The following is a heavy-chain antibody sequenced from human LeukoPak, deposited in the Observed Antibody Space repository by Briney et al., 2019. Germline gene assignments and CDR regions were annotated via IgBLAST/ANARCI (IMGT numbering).Heavy chain of an antibody. V-gene: IGHV3-30*18. Sequence: GGSLRLSCAASGFTFSSYGMHWVRQAPGKGLEWVAVISYDGSNKYYADSVKGRFTISRDNSKNTLYLQMNSLRAEDTAVYYRAKDMEYYYDSSGYSLWGQGTMVTVSS. CDR1: GFTFSSYG. D-gene: IGHD3-22*01. CDR3: AKDMEYYYDSSGYSL. CDR2: ISYDGSNK. J-gene: IGHJ3*01.